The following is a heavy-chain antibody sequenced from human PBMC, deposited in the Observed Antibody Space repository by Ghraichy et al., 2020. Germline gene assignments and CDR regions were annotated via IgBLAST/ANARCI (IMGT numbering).Heavy chain of an antibody. V-gene: IGHV1-2*02. CDR3: ARERVAGTENYGMDV. CDR1: GYSFSDYY. J-gene: IGHJ6*02. D-gene: IGHD6-19*01. CDR2: INPNSGGT. Sequence: ASAKVSCKASGYSFSDYYMHWVRQAPGQGLEWMGWINPNSGGTNYAQNFQGRVTMTRDTSISTAYMELSRLTSDDTAVYYCARERVAGTENYGMDVCGQGTTVTVSS.